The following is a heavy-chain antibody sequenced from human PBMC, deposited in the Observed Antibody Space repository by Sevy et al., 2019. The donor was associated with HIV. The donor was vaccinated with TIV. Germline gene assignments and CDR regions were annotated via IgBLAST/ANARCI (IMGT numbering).Heavy chain of an antibody. Sequence: GGSLRLSCAASGFTFSSYAMSWVRQAPGKGLEWVSAISGSGGSTYYADSVKGRFTISRDKSKNTLYLQMNSLRAEDTAVYYCAKDRRRAAAGTYDYWGQGTLVTVSS. J-gene: IGHJ4*02. CDR1: GFTFSSYA. CDR3: AKDRRRAAAGTYDY. CDR2: ISGSGGST. V-gene: IGHV3-23*01. D-gene: IGHD6-13*01.